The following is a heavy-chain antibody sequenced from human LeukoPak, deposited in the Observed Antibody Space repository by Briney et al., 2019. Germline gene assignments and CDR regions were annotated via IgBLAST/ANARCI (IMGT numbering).Heavy chain of an antibody. Sequence: GGSLRLSCAASQXTFTTYAMSWVRQAPGRGLEWVSSIGDSGVPTYYADSVKGRFTISRDNSQNTLYLQMNSLGADDTAVYYCAKVATWTYFDSWGQGTLVTVSS. CDR3: AKVATWTYFDS. D-gene: IGHD3/OR15-3a*01. CDR2: IGDSGVPT. CDR1: QXTFTTYA. J-gene: IGHJ4*02. V-gene: IGHV3-23*01.